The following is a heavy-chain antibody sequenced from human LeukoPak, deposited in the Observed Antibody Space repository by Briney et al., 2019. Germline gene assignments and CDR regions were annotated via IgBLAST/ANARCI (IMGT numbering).Heavy chain of an antibody. CDR2: IYYSGGT. J-gene: IGHJ5*02. CDR3: ARQGYDFWSGYFTVGFDP. D-gene: IGHD3-3*01. CDR1: GGSISSSSYY. Sequence: SETLSLTCTVSGGSISSSSYYWGWIRQPPGKGLEWIGSIYYSGGTYYNPSLKSRVTISVDTSKNQFSLKLSSVTAADTAVYYCARQGYDFWSGYFTVGFDPWGQGTLVTVSS. V-gene: IGHV4-39*01.